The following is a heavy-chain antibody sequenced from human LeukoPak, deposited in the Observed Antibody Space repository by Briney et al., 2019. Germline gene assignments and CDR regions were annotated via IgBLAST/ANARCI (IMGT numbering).Heavy chain of an antibody. V-gene: IGHV4-34*01. D-gene: IGHD3-3*01. CDR3: ARVERQCRVRSPFDY. Sequence: PSETLSLTCAVYGGSFSGYYWSWIRQPPGKGLEWIGEINHSGSTNYNPSLKSRVTISVDTSKNQFSLKLSSVTAADTAVYYCARVERQCRVRSPFDYWGQGTLVTVSS. CDR2: INHSGST. CDR1: GGSFSGYY. J-gene: IGHJ4*02.